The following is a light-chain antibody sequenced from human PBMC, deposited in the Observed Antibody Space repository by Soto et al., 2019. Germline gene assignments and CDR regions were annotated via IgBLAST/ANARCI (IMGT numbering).Light chain of an antibody. CDR1: SSDIGTYNY. V-gene: IGLV2-14*03. CDR2: YVS. Sequence: QSVLTQPASVSGSPGQSITISCTGSSSDIGTYNYLSWYQQHPGKAPKLIIYYVSDRPSGISDRFSGSKSGNTASLTISGLQAEDEADYYCSSYTSSGTHWVFGGGTKLTVL. CDR3: SSYTSSGTHWV. J-gene: IGLJ3*02.